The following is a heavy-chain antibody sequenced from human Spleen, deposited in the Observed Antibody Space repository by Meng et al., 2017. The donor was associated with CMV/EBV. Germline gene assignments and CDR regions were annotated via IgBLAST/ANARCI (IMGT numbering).Heavy chain of an antibody. CDR1: GYTFINYG. J-gene: IGHJ5*02. D-gene: IGHD3-3*01. CDR3: ARQAFWSGFSFDP. V-gene: IGHV1-18*01. Sequence: ASVKVSCKASGYTFINYGISWVRQAPGQGLEWMGWISARNDNTKYAQKFQGRVTMTTDTSTSTAYMELRSLRSDDTAIYYCARQAFWSGFSFDPWGQGTRVTVSS. CDR2: ISARNDNT.